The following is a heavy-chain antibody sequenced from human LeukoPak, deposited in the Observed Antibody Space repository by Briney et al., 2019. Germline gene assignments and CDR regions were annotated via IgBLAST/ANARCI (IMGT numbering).Heavy chain of an antibody. J-gene: IGHJ4*02. D-gene: IGHD3-10*01. V-gene: IGHV3-48*01. Sequence: PGGSLRLSCAASGFTFSSYSMNWVRQAPGKGLEWVSYISSSSSTIYYADSVKGRFTISRGNAKNSLYLQMNSLRAEDTAVYYCARVVLWFGEFFVWGQGTLVTVSS. CDR1: GFTFSSYS. CDR3: ARVVLWFGEFFV. CDR2: ISSSSSTI.